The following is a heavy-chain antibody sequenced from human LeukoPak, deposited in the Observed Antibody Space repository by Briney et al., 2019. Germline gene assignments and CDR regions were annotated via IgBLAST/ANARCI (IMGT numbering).Heavy chain of an antibody. J-gene: IGHJ5*02. D-gene: IGHD1-7*01. CDR1: GYTFTSYG. CDR3: ARGTGTFSWFDP. Sequence: ASVKVSREASGYTFTSYGISWVRQAPGQGLEWMGWISAYNGNTNYARKLQGRVTITADESTNTAYMELSSLRSEDTAVYYCARGTGTFSWFDPWGQGTLVTVSS. CDR2: ISAYNGNT. V-gene: IGHV1-18*01.